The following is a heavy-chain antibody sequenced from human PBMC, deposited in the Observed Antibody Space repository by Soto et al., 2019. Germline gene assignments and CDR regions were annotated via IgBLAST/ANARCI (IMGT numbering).Heavy chain of an antibody. Sequence: QVQLVESGGGVVQPGRSLRLSCAASGFTFSSYGMHWVRQAPGKGLEWVAVIWYDGSNKYYADSVKGRFTISRDNSKNTLYLQMNSLRTEDTAVYYCAIETDSSSWYLSMHYWGQGTRVTVSS. J-gene: IGHJ4*02. CDR1: GFTFSSYG. CDR3: AIETDSSSWYLSMHY. V-gene: IGHV3-33*01. CDR2: IWYDGSNK. D-gene: IGHD6-13*01.